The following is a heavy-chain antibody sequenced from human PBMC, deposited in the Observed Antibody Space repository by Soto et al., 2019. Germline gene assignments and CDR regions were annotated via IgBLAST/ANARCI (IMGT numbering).Heavy chain of an antibody. CDR1: CGTFSSYA. CDR3: ARVTVTYYYYGMDV. D-gene: IGHD2-21*02. J-gene: IGHJ6*02. V-gene: IGHV1-69*13. CDR2: IIPIFGTA. Sequence: ASVKVSFKASCGTFSSYAISWVRQAPGQGLEWMGGIIPIFGTANYAQKFQGRVTITADESTSTAYMELSSLRSEVTAVYYCARVTVTYYYYGMDVWGQGTTVTVSS.